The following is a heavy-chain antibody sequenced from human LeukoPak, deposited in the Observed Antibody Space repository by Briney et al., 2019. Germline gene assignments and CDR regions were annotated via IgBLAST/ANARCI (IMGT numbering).Heavy chain of an antibody. CDR2: IIPIFGTT. J-gene: IGHJ4*02. CDR1: GGTFIISYT. V-gene: IGHV1-69*13. CDR3: ARVTFYDSSGYQDLGDYFDY. D-gene: IGHD3-22*01. Sequence: ASVKVSCKASGGTFIISYTISWVRQAPGQGLEWMGGIIPIFGTTHYAQKFQGRVTITADESTTTAYMELTSLRSEDTAVYYCARVTFYDSSGYQDLGDYFDYWGQGTLVTVSS.